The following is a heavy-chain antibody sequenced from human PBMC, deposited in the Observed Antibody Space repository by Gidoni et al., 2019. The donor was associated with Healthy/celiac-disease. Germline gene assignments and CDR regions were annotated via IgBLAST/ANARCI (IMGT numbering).Heavy chain of an antibody. V-gene: IGHV3-30-3*01. Sequence: QVQLVESGGGVVQPGRSLRLSCAASGFTFSSYAMHWVRQAPGKGLEWVAVISYDGSNKYYADSVKGRFTISRDNSKNTLYLQMNSLRAEDTAVYYCARESYDSNFFDYWGQGTLVTVSS. CDR1: GFTFSSYA. D-gene: IGHD3-22*01. CDR3: ARESYDSNFFDY. CDR2: ISYDGSNK. J-gene: IGHJ4*02.